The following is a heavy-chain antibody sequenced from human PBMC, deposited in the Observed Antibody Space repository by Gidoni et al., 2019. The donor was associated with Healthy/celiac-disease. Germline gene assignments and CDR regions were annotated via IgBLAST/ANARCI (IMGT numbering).Heavy chain of an antibody. J-gene: IGHJ4*02. CDR1: GFTFDDYA. V-gene: IGHV3-9*01. CDR3: AKASASVIQLWCDY. CDR2: ISWNSGSI. Sequence: EVQLVESGGGLVQPGRSLRLSCAASGFTFDDYAMHWVRQAPGKGLEWVSGISWNSGSIGYADSVKGRFTISRDNAKNSLYLQMNSLRAEDTALYYCAKASASVIQLWCDYWGQGTLVTVSS. D-gene: IGHD5-18*01.